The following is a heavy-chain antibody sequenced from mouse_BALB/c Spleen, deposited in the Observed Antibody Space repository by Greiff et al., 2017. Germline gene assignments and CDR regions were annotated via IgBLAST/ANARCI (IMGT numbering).Heavy chain of an antibody. CDR3: ARGDY. J-gene: IGHJ4*01. CDR2: ISDGGSYT. V-gene: IGHV5-4*02. Sequence: EVKLMESGGGLVKPGGSLKLSCAASGFTFSDYYMYWVRQTPEKRLEWVATISDGGSYTYYPDSVKGRFTISRDNAKNNLYLQMSSLKSEDTAMYYCARGDYWGQGTSVTVSS. CDR1: GFTFSDYY.